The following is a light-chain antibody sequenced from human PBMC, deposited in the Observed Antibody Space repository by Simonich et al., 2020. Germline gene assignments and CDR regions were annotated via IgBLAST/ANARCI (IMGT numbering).Light chain of an antibody. CDR2: AAS. J-gene: IGKJ1*01. CDR1: QGISNS. Sequence: DIQMTQSPSSLSASVGDRVTITCRASQGISNSLAWYQQKPGKAPKLLLYAASRLESGVPSRCSGSLSVTDFTLTISSLQAEDVAVYYCQQSYSTPWTFDQGTKVEIK. V-gene: IGKV1-NL1*01. CDR3: QQSYSTPWT.